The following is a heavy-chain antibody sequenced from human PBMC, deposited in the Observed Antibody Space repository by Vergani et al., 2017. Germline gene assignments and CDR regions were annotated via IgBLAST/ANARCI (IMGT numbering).Heavy chain of an antibody. J-gene: IGHJ1*01. V-gene: IGHV3-30*03. D-gene: IGHD1-1*01. CDR2: ISYDGTQK. Sequence: QVHLVESGGGVVQPGRSLRLSCVVSGFTSSYYGMHWVRQAPGKGLEWVAVISYDGTQKYYADSVKGRFTISRDNSQSTLYLQMNSLGTEDTAVYYCATKSCGTPGCQIGYFREWGQGTMVTVSS. CDR3: ATKSCGTPGCQIGYFRE. CDR1: GFTSSYYG.